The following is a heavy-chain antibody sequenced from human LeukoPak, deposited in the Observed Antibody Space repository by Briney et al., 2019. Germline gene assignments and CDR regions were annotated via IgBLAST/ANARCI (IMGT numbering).Heavy chain of an antibody. CDR3: ARDTSTIVGPRFDY. V-gene: IGHV3-7*01. D-gene: IGHD1-26*01. Sequence: GGSLRLSCAASGFTFRTYWMSWVRQAPGKGLEWVAIIKPDGSEKYYVDSVMGRFTISRDNARNSLYLEVNSLRAEDTAVYYCARDTSTIVGPRFDYWGQGTLVTVSS. J-gene: IGHJ4*02. CDR1: GFTFRTYW. CDR2: IKPDGSEK.